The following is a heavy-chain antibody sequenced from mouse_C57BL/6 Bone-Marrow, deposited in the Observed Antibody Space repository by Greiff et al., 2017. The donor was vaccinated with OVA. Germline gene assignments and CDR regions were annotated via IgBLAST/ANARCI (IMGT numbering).Heavy chain of an antibody. V-gene: IGHV1-42*01. CDR3: ARGAYYYGSKAWFAY. D-gene: IGHD1-1*01. CDR2: INPSTGGT. Sequence: EVQLQQSGPELVKPGASVKISCKASGYSFTGYYMNWVKQSPEKSLEWIGEINPSTGGTTYNQKFKAKATLTVDKSSSTAYMELKSLTSEDSAVYYCARGAYYYGSKAWFAYWGQGTLVTVSA. CDR1: GYSFTGYY. J-gene: IGHJ3*01.